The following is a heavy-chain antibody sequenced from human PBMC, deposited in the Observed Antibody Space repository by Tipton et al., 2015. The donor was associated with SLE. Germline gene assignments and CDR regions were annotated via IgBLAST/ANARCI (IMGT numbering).Heavy chain of an antibody. D-gene: IGHD3-22*01. CDR1: GGSLSGYY. Sequence: TLSLTRTVSGGSLSGYYWSWIRQPAGKGLVWIGRIYTGGYTKYNPSFENRVTVDASKDQFSLKLSSVTAADTAVYYCATERTRCSGYTCSDAFDVWGQGTVVTVSS. J-gene: IGHJ3*01. CDR3: ATERTRCSGYTCSDAFDV. CDR2: IYTGGYT. V-gene: IGHV4-4*07.